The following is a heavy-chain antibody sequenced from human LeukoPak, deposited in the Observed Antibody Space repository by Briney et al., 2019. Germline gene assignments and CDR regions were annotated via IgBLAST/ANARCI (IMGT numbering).Heavy chain of an antibody. Sequence: PGGSLRLSCAASGYTFGSYSMNWVHQAPGKGLEWVSSISSSSSYIYYADSVKGRFTISRDNAKNSLYLQMNSLRAEDTAVYYCAREEGGYMVNFDYWGQGTLVTVSS. J-gene: IGHJ4*02. D-gene: IGHD5-12*01. CDR3: AREEGGYMVNFDY. CDR1: GYTFGSYS. V-gene: IGHV3-21*01. CDR2: ISSSSSYI.